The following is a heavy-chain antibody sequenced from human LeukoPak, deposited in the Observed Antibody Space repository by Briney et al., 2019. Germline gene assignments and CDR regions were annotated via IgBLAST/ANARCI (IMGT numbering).Heavy chain of an antibody. V-gene: IGHV1-69*04. Sequence: SVKVSCRASGGXFSSYAISWVRQAPGQGLEWMGRIIPILGIANYAQKFQGRVTITADKSTSTAYMELSSLRSEDTAVYYCARIGIAAAGDFDYWGQGTLVTVSS. CDR2: IIPILGIA. CDR3: ARIGIAAAGDFDY. D-gene: IGHD6-13*01. CDR1: GGXFSSYA. J-gene: IGHJ4*02.